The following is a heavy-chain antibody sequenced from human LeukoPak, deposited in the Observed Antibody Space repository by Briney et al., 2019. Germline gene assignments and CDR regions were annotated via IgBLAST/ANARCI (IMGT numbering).Heavy chain of an antibody. Sequence: AGGSLRLSCAASGFTFSTYNMHWVRQAPGKGLEWVSAISGSGGSTYYADSVKGRFTISRDNSKNTLYLQMNSLRAEDTAVYYCASLPHPTYYFDYWGQGTLVTVSS. D-gene: IGHD1-1*01. V-gene: IGHV3-23*01. CDR3: ASLPHPTYYFDY. CDR1: GFTFSTYN. J-gene: IGHJ4*02. CDR2: ISGSGGST.